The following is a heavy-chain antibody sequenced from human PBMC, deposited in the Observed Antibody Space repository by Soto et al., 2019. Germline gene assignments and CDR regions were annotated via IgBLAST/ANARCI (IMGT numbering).Heavy chain of an antibody. J-gene: IGHJ5*02. V-gene: IGHV4-61*01. CDR1: DGAVSSGTYY. Sequence: SDTLSLTCTVSDGAVSSGTYYWSWIRQPPGMGLEWIGHIYFTGSTNYNPSLKSRVTMSLDTSRNQFSLKLSSVTAADQGVYYCTRGPPRVQWIDPWGQGTLVTVSS. CDR2: IYFTGST. CDR3: TRGPPRVQWIDP.